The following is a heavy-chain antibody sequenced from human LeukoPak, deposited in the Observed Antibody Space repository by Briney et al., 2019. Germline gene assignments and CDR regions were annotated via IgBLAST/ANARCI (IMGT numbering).Heavy chain of an antibody. V-gene: IGHV1-69*05. CDR1: GGAFSSYA. CDR2: IIPIFGTA. CDR3: ARVNGDYGYFDY. D-gene: IGHD4-17*01. Sequence: GASVKVSCKASGGAFSSYAISWVRQAPGQGLEWMGRIIPIFGTANYAQKFQGRVTITTDESTSTAYMELSSLRSEDTAVYYCARVNGDYGYFDYWGQGTLVTVSS. J-gene: IGHJ4*02.